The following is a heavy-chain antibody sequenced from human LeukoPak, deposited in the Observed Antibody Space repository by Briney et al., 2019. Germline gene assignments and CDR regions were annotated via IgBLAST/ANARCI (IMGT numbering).Heavy chain of an antibody. D-gene: IGHD3-22*01. CDR3: ARNYDTVGYTPAF. CDR1: GYTFTTYY. CDR2: INPSAGST. Sequence: ALVKVSCKASGYTFTTYYMHWVRQAPGQGLEWVGIINPSAGSTSYAPRLQGRVTVTRDTSTATVYMELSSLRSEDTAVYYCARNYDTVGYTPAFWGQGTLATVSS. J-gene: IGHJ4*02. V-gene: IGHV1-46*01.